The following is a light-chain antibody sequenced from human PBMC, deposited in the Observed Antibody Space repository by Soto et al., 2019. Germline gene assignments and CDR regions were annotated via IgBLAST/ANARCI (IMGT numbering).Light chain of an antibody. V-gene: IGKV1-6*01. CDR3: QQSYSTPT. J-gene: IGKJ5*01. Sequence: AIQLTQSPSSLSASVGHMVTITCRASQGIRNDLGWYQQKPGKAPKLLIYAASSLQSGVPSRLSGSASGTDFTLTISSMKPEDFAIYYCQQSYSTPTFGQGTRLEIK. CDR2: AAS. CDR1: QGIRND.